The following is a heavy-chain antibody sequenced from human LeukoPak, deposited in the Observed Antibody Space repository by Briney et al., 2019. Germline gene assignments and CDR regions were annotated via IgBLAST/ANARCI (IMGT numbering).Heavy chain of an antibody. D-gene: IGHD6-13*01. J-gene: IGHJ4*02. Sequence: GGSLRLSCAASGFTFDGYDMHWVRQAPGKGLEWVSGISWNSGSIGYADSVKGRFTISRDNAKNSLYLQMNSLRAEDTALYYCAKGITGYSSSCLSNWGQGTLVTVSS. CDR1: GFTFDGYD. CDR3: AKGITGYSSSCLSN. V-gene: IGHV3-9*01. CDR2: ISWNSGSI.